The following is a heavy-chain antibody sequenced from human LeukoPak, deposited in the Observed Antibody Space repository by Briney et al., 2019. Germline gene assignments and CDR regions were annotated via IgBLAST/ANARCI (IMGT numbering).Heavy chain of an antibody. CDR2: IFYTGNA. CDR3: ARDLGYSSGWSPLVHYGMDV. CDR1: GGSISGYH. D-gene: IGHD6-19*01. V-gene: IGHV4-59*01. J-gene: IGHJ6*02. Sequence: PSETLSLTCTVTGGSISGYHWNWIRQSPGKGLEWIANIFYTGNADYNPSLKSRVTISVDTSKNQFSLKLSSVTAADTAVYYCARDLGYSSGWSPLVHYGMDVWGQGTTVTVSS.